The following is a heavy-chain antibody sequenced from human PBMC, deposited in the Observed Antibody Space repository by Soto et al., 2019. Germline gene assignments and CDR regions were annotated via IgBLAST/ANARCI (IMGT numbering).Heavy chain of an antibody. J-gene: IGHJ6*02. CDR2: IKSKNDGGTT. CDR3: TTVGSSSWYDDYYGMDV. V-gene: IGHV3-15*07. CDR1: GFTFSNAW. D-gene: IGHD6-13*01. Sequence: EVQLVESGGGLVKPGGSLRLSCAASGFTFSNAWMNWVRQAPGKGLEWVGRIKSKNDGGTTDYAAPVKGRFTISRDDSKNTLYLQMNSLKTEDTAVYYCTTVGSSSWYDDYYGMDVWGQGTTVTVS.